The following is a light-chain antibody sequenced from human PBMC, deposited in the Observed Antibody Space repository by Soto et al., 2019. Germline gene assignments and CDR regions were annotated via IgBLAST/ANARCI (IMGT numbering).Light chain of an antibody. Sequence: IQLTQSPSSFSASTGDRVTITCRASQGISSYLAWYQQKPGKAPKLLIYAASTLQSGVPSRFSGSGSGTDFTLTISCLQSEDFATYYCQQYYSYPRTFGQGTKVEIK. CDR1: QGISSY. J-gene: IGKJ1*01. CDR3: QQYYSYPRT. V-gene: IGKV1-8*01. CDR2: AAS.